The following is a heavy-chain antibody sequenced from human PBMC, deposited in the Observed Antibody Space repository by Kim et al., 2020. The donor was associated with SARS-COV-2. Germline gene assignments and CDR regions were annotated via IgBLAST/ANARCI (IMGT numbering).Heavy chain of an antibody. CDR2: ISYDGNDK. J-gene: IGHJ4*02. CDR1: GFTFRSSG. V-gene: IGHV3-30*18. D-gene: IGHD2-15*01. CDR3: AEESGGRNLIDS. Sequence: GGSLRLSCAASGFTFRSSGMHWVRQAPGKGLEWVTLISYDGNDKFSADSVQGRFTISRDNSNNTLYLQMDSLRAENTAVYYCAEESGGRNLIDSWGQGTLVTVSS.